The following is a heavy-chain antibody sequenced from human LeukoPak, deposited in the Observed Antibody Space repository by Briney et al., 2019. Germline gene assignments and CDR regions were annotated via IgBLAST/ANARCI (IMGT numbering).Heavy chain of an antibody. J-gene: IGHJ4*02. CDR3: AADPGHYGDYDFDY. CDR1: GFSFTSSA. CDR2: IVVGSGNT. V-gene: IGHV1-58*01. Sequence: SMKVSCKASGFSFTSSAVQWVRQARGQRLEWIGWIVVGSGNTNYAQKFQERVTITRDMSTSTAYMELSSLRSEDTAVYYCAADPGHYGDYDFDYWGQGTLVTVSS. D-gene: IGHD4-17*01.